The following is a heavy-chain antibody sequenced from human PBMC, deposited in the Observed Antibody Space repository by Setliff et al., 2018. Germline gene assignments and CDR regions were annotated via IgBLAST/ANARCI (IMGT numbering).Heavy chain of an antibody. J-gene: IGHJ6*03. CDR2: IKRKTDGETT. V-gene: IGHV3-15*01. D-gene: IGHD3-10*01. Sequence: GGSLRLSCAASGFTFSNAWMSWVRQAPGKGLEWVGQIKRKTDGETTDYAAPVKGRFIISRDDSKRTLYLQMNSLKNEDTALYYCMSTPSGTYSTYYYYYNMNVWGKGTQVTVSS. CDR3: MSTPSGTYSTYYYYYNMNV. CDR1: GFTFSNAW.